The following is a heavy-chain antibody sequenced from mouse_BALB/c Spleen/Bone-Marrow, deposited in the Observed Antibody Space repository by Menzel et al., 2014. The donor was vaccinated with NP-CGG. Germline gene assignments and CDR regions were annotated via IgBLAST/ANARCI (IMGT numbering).Heavy chain of an antibody. D-gene: IGHD2-2*01. Sequence: EVQLQQSGPELVKPGASVKMSCKASGYTFTSYVMHWVRQKPGLGLEWIGYTNPYNDDTEYNERFKGKATLTSDKSSSTAYMELSSLTPEDSAVFYCARSLYGYDWYFDVWGAGTTVTVSS. CDR3: ARSLYGYDWYFDV. CDR2: TNPYNDDT. J-gene: IGHJ1*01. CDR1: GYTFTSYV. V-gene: IGHV1-14*01.